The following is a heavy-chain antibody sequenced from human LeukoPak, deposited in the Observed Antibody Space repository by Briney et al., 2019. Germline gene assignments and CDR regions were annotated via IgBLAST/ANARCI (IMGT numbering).Heavy chain of an antibody. CDR2: ISSSGGST. J-gene: IGHJ5*02. CDR3: AKGDDILTDNWFDP. CDR1: GFTFSSYA. Sequence: PGGSLRLSCAASGFTFSSYAMSWVRQAPGKGLEWVSAISSSGGSTYYADSVKGRFTISRDNSKNTLYLQMNSLRAEDTAVYYCAKGDDILTDNWFDPWGQGTLVTVSS. D-gene: IGHD3-9*01. V-gene: IGHV3-23*01.